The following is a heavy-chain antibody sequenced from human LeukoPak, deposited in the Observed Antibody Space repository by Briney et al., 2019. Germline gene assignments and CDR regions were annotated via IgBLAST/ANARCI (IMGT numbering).Heavy chain of an antibody. CDR3: ARGPRYDSSGYRYYFDY. CDR2: IRSSASTI. D-gene: IGHD3-22*01. J-gene: IGHJ4*02. Sequence: GGSLTLSCAASGFTFSDYYMSWIRQAPGKGLEWVSYIRSSASTIYYADSVKGRFTISRDNAKNSLYLQMNSLRAEDTAVYYCARGPRYDSSGYRYYFDYWGQGTLVTVSS. V-gene: IGHV3-11*04. CDR1: GFTFSDYY.